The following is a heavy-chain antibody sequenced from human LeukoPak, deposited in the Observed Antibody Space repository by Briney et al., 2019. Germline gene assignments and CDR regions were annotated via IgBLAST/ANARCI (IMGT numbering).Heavy chain of an antibody. D-gene: IGHD3-22*01. J-gene: IGHJ5*02. V-gene: IGHV4-59*01. CDR3: APLITSPGTWFDP. CDR1: GGSISSYY. Sequence: SETLSLTCTVSGGSISSYYWSWIRQPPGKGLEWIGYIYYSGSTNYNPPLKGRVTISVDTSKNQFSLKLSSVTAADTAVYYCAPLITSPGTWFDPWGQGTLVIVSS. CDR2: IYYSGST.